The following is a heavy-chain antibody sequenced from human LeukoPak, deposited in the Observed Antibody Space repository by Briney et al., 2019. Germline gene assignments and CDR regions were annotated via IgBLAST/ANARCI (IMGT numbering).Heavy chain of an antibody. J-gene: IGHJ4*02. CDR3: AKDPIRQLVPYYFDY. D-gene: IGHD6-13*01. Sequence: PGGPLSPTWAASGFTFSSYGRSWFRKPPGKGLEWVSAIIGSGGSTYYADSVKGRFTISRDNSKNTLYLQMNSLRAEDTAVYYCAKDPIRQLVPYYFDYWGQGTLVTVSS. V-gene: IGHV3-23*01. CDR2: IIGSGGST. CDR1: GFTFSSYG.